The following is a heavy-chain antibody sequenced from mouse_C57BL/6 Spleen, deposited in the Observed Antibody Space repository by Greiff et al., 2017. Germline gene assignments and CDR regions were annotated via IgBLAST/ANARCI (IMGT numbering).Heavy chain of an antibody. V-gene: IGHV7-3*01. CDR3: ARSSYYDYEGYFDV. CDR2: IRNKANGYTT. CDR1: GFTFTDYY. J-gene: IGHJ1*03. D-gene: IGHD2-4*01. Sequence: EVKLMESGGGLVQPGGSLSLSCAASGFTFTDYYMSWVRQPPGKALEWLGFIRNKANGYTTEYSASVKGRFTISRDNSQSILYLQMNALRAEDSATYYCARSSYYDYEGYFDVWGTGTTVTVSS.